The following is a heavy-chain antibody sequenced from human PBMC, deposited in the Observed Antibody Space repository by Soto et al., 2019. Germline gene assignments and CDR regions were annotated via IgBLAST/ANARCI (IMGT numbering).Heavy chain of an antibody. Sequence: GGALRLSCAASGFNFSSYWMRWVRQAPGKGLEWVANIKQDGSEKYYVDSVKGRFTISRDNAKNSLYLQMNSLRAEDTAVYYCARGISRWLQFLGSWFDPWGQGTLVTVSS. V-gene: IGHV3-7*05. CDR1: GFNFSSYW. CDR3: ARGISRWLQFLGSWFDP. CDR2: IKQDGSEK. J-gene: IGHJ5*02. D-gene: IGHD5-12*01.